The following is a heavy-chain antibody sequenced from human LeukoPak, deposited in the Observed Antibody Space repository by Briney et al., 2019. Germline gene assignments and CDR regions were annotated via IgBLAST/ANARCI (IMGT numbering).Heavy chain of an antibody. CDR3: SRGDPENYYCYMDV. CDR1: GFTFSSYA. D-gene: IGHD2-21*02. J-gene: IGHJ6*03. Sequence: GGSLRLSCAASGFTFSSYAMHWVRQAPGKGLEWVSCISSSGSTIYYADSVKGRFTISRDNAKNSLYLQMNSLRAEDTAVYYCSRGDPENYYCYMDVWGKGTTVTVSS. V-gene: IGHV3-48*01. CDR2: ISSSGSTI.